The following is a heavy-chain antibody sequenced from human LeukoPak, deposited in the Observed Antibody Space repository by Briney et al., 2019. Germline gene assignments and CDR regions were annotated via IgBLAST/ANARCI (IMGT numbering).Heavy chain of an antibody. CDR1: GGSISSSSYY. D-gene: IGHD6-19*01. V-gene: IGHV4-61*05. Sequence: PSETLSLTCTVSGGSISSSSYYWGWIRQPPGKGLEWIGYIYYSGSTNYNPSLNSRVTMSVDTSKNQVSLKLTSVTAADTAVYFCARGSGWYLYWGQGTLVTVSS. CDR2: IYYSGST. J-gene: IGHJ4*02. CDR3: ARGSGWYLY.